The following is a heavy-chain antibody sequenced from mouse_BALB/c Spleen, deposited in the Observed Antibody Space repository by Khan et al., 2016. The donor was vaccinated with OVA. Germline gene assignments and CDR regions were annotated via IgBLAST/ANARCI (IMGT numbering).Heavy chain of an antibody. V-gene: IGHV1-18*01. J-gene: IGHJ4*01. CDR2: INPKNGVT. CDR3: ARDAVRY. D-gene: IGHD2-14*01. Sequence: VQLQQSGPEVVKPGATVKISCTTSGNTFTEYTLHWVKQSHGQSLEWIGVINPKNGVTSYNQKFKGKATLTVDKSSSTAYMEFRSLTSEDSAVYNCARDAVRYWGQGTSVTVSS. CDR1: GNTFTEYT.